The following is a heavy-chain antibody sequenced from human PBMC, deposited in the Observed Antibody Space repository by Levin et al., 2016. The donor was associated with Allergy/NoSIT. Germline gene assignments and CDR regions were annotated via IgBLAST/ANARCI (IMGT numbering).Heavy chain of an antibody. V-gene: IGHV3-30*04. D-gene: IGHD4-11*01. CDR3: ARGNFVNFPYNGLDV. CDR2: MSYDGTTK. J-gene: IGHJ6*02. Sequence: WIRQPPGKGLEWVAVMSYDGTTKYYADSVKGRFTISRDNSKNTLYLEVNSLRAEDTAVYYCARGNFVNFPYNGLDVWGQGTTVTVSS.